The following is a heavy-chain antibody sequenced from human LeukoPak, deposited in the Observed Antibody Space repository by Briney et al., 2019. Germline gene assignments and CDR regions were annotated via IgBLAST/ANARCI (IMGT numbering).Heavy chain of an antibody. CDR3: AGDQGYYYGSGSSTLTNTATDRFDP. CDR2: IYYSGST. J-gene: IGHJ5*02. Sequence: SETLSLTCTVSGGSISSYYWSWIRQPPGKGLEWIGYIYYSGSTNYNPSLKSRVTMSVDTSKNHVSLMLSHVTTADATVEYCAGDQGYYYGSGSSTLTNTATDRFDPWGQGTLVTVSS. CDR1: GGSISSYY. D-gene: IGHD3-10*01. V-gene: IGHV4-59*12.